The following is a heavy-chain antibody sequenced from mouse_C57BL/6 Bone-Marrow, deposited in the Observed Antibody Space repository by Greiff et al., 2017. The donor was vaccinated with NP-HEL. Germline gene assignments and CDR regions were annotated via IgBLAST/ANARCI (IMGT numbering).Heavy chain of an antibody. CDR3: ARGYYGSSPWFAY. J-gene: IGHJ3*01. CDR2: IYPGDGDT. Sequence: VQLQHSGPELVKPGASVKISCKASGYAFSSSWMNWVKQRPGKGLEWIGRIYPGDGDTNYNGKFKGKATLTADKSSSTAYMQLSSLTSEDSAVYVCARGYYGSSPWFAYWGQGTLVTVSA. CDR1: GYAFSSSW. D-gene: IGHD1-1*01. V-gene: IGHV1-82*01.